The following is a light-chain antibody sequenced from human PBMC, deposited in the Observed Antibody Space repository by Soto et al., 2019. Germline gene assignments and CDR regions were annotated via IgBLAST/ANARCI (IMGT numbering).Light chain of an antibody. Sequence: EIVLTQSPGTLSLSPGERATVSCRASQSASSSYLAWYQQKPGQPPKLLIYWASTRESGVPDRFSGSGSGTNFTLTTTTPQAEDGGVYYCQQYYSTPPTFGGGTKVEIK. V-gene: IGKV4-1*01. CDR2: WAS. CDR3: QQYYSTPPT. J-gene: IGKJ4*01. CDR1: QSASSSY.